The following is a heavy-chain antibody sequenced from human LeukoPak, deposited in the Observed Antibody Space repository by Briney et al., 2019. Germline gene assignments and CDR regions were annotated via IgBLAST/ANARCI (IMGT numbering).Heavy chain of an antibody. V-gene: IGHV2-70*04. CDR3: ARSRRDYGVYDY. CDR1: GFSLSTRGMR. J-gene: IGHJ4*02. Sequence: SGPALMKPTQTLTLTCTFSGFSLSTRGMRVSWIRQPPGKALEWLARIDWDDDKFYSTSLKTRLTISKDTSKNQVVLTMANMDPVDTATYYCARSRRDYGVYDYWGQGTLVTVSS. CDR2: IDWDDDK. D-gene: IGHD4-17*01.